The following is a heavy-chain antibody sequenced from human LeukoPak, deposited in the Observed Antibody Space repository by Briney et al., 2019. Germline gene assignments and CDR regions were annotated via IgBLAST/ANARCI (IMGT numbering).Heavy chain of an antibody. J-gene: IGHJ4*01. CDR1: GFTFNTYA. CDR2: ISYNGGST. D-gene: IGHD6-13*01. CDR3: TRRAAADTFYSDY. Sequence: GGSLILSCAASGFTFNTYAMHWVRQAPEKGLEYVAAISYNGGSTYYADSVKGRFTISRDNSKNTLYLQMGSLRAEDMAVYYCTRRAAADTFYSDYWGQGSLVTVSS. V-gene: IGHV3-64*02.